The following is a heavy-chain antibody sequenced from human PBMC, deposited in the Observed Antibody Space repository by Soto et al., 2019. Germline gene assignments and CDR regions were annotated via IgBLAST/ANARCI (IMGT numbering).Heavy chain of an antibody. CDR3: ARDGCSSTSCYWGGNWFDP. D-gene: IGHD2-2*01. Sequence: RASVKVSCKASGGTFSSYAISWVRQAPGQGLEWMGGIIPIFGTANYAQKFQGRVTITADKSTSTAYMELSSLRSEDTAVYYCARDGCSSTSCYWGGNWFDPWGQGTLVTVSS. V-gene: IGHV1-69*06. J-gene: IGHJ5*02. CDR2: IIPIFGTA. CDR1: GGTFSSYA.